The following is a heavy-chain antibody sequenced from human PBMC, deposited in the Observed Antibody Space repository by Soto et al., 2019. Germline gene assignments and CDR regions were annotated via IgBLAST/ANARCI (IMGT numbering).Heavy chain of an antibody. CDR3: ARGKLLPTEDNWFDP. J-gene: IGHJ5*02. D-gene: IGHD2-15*01. CDR2: IYHSGST. Sequence: SETLSLTCAVSGGSISSGGYSWSWIRQPPGKGLEWIGYIYHSGSTYYNPSLKSRVTISVDRSKNQFSLKLSSVTAADTAVYYCARGKLLPTEDNWFDPWGQGTLVTVSS. CDR1: GGSISSGGYS. V-gene: IGHV4-30-2*01.